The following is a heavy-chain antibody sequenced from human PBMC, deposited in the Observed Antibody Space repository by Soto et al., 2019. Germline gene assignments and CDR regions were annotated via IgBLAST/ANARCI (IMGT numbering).Heavy chain of an antibody. D-gene: IGHD1-7*01. J-gene: IGHJ4*02. V-gene: IGHV4-4*07. CDR1: GGSISSYY. CDR3: AREVFDITGTSLLDY. Sequence: SETLSLTCTVSGGSISSYYWSWVRQPAGKGLEWIGRIYTSGSTNYNPSLKSRVTMSVDTSKNQFSLKLSSVTAADTAVYYCAREVFDITGTSLLDYWGQGTLVTVSS. CDR2: IYTSGST.